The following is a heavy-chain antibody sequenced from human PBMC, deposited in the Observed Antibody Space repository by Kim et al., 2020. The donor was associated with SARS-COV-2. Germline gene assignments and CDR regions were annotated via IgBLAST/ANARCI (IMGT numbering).Heavy chain of an antibody. D-gene: IGHD6-13*01. Sequence: SQTLSLTCAISGDSVSSPSYAWNWIRQSPSRGLEWLGRTYYGSKWYTDYALSVKSRMTISPDTSKNQVTLQLNSVTPDDTAVYYCIRGPRGNSWHFFEYWGQGTVVTVSS. J-gene: IGHJ4*02. CDR2: TYYGSKWYT. V-gene: IGHV6-1*01. CDR1: GDSVSSPSYA. CDR3: IRGPRGNSWHFFEY.